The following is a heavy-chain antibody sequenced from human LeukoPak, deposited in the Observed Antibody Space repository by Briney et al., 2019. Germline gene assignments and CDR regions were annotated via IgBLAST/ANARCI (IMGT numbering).Heavy chain of an antibody. V-gene: IGHV4-31*11. Sequence: SETLSLTCAVYGGSFSGYYWSWIRQHPGKGLEWIGYIYYSGSTYYNPSLKSRVTISVDTSKNQFSLKLSSVTAADTAVYYCARSVTTSFAFDIWGQGTMVTVSS. D-gene: IGHD4-17*01. J-gene: IGHJ3*02. CDR2: IYYSGST. CDR3: ARSVTTSFAFDI. CDR1: GGSFSGYY.